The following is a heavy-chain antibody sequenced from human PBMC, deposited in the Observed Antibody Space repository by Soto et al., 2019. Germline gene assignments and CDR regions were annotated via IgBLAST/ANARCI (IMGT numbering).Heavy chain of an antibody. J-gene: IGHJ4*02. V-gene: IGHV1-3*01. D-gene: IGHD2-15*01. Sequence: ASVKVSCKASGYTFTSYAIHWVRLAPGQRLEWMGWINAGNGNTKYSQKFQGRVTITRDTSASTAYMELSSLRSEDTAVYYFAMLKGYCSGGSCYSCDYWGQGTLVTVSS. CDR3: AMLKGYCSGGSCYSCDY. CDR2: INAGNGNT. CDR1: GYTFTSYA.